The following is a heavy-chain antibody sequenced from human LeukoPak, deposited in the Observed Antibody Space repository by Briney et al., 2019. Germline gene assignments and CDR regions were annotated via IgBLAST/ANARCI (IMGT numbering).Heavy chain of an antibody. J-gene: IGHJ4*02. D-gene: IGHD3-22*01. CDR1: GFIFSSYA. CDR2: ITSTSTYI. V-gene: IGHV3-21*01. CDR3: ARVGSAAPVTSSGHTIDY. Sequence: PGGSLRLSCAASGFIFSSYAMNWVCQAPGKGLEWVSSITSTSTYIYYADSVKGRFTISRDNAKNSLYLQMNSLRVEDTAVYYCARVGSAAPVTSSGHTIDYWGQGTLVIVSS.